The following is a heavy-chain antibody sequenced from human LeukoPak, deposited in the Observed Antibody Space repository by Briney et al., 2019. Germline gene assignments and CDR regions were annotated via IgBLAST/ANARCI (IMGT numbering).Heavy chain of an antibody. V-gene: IGHV1-24*01. D-gene: IGHD6-25*01. Sequence: ASVKVSCKVSGYTLTELSMHWVRQAPGKGLEWMGGFDPEDGETIYAQKFQGRVTVTEDTSTDTAYMELSSLRSEDTAVYYCATDLSGSRNMDVWGKGTTVTVSS. J-gene: IGHJ6*03. CDR3: ATDLSGSRNMDV. CDR1: GYTLTELS. CDR2: FDPEDGET.